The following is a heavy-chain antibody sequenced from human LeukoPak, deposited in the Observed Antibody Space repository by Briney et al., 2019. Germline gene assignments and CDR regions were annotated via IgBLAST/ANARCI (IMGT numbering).Heavy chain of an antibody. Sequence: VASVKVSCKASGYTFTSYYMHWVRQAPGQGLEWMGIINPSGGSTNYAQKFQGRVTMTRDTSTSTVYMELSSLRSEDTAVYYCARAGEGVPAPPRVFDYWGQGTLVTVSS. CDR2: INPSGGST. J-gene: IGHJ4*02. D-gene: IGHD2-2*01. V-gene: IGHV1-46*01. CDR1: GYTFTSYY. CDR3: ARAGEGVPAPPRVFDY.